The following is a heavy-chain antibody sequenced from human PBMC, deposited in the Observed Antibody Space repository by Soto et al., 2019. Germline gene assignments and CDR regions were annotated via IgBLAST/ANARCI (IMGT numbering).Heavy chain of an antibody. CDR3: ASFTGTYYFDF. D-gene: IGHD2-8*02. J-gene: IGHJ4*02. CDR2: ISHTGST. V-gene: IGHV4-4*02. CDR1: GGSLSDSNW. Sequence: QMQLQESGPGLAKPSGTLSLTCAVSGGSLSDSNWWSWVRQPPGKGLEWIGEISHTGSTNYNPSLQSRVTLSVDKSKNHFSLNLKSVTAADTAVYYCASFTGTYYFDFWGPGTLVTVAS.